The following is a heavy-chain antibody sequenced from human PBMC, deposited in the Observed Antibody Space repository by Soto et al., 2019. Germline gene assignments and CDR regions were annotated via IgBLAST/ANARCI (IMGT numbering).Heavy chain of an antibody. CDR3: ARMALDDFWSGLPVSYYYYYLDV. CDR1: GYTFTSYD. V-gene: IGHV1-8*01. D-gene: IGHD3-3*01. Sequence: ASVKVSCKASGYTFTSYDINWVRQATGQGLEWMGWMNPNSGNTGYAQKFQGRVTMTRNTSISTAYMELSSLRSEDTAVYYCARMALDDFWSGLPVSYYYYYLDVWGKGTTVTVSS. CDR2: MNPNSGNT. J-gene: IGHJ6*03.